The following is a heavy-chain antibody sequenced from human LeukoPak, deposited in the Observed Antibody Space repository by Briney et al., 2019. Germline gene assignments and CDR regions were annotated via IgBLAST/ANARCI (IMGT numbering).Heavy chain of an antibody. CDR1: GYTFTGYY. Sequence: ASVKVSCKASGYTFTGYYMHWVRQAPGQGLEWMGWINPNSGGTNYAQKFQGWVTMTRDTSISTAYMELSGLRSDDTAVYYCARGISAVAQDTSNWFDPWGQGTLVTVSS. D-gene: IGHD6-19*01. J-gene: IGHJ5*02. CDR3: ARGISAVAQDTSNWFDP. V-gene: IGHV1-2*04. CDR2: INPNSGGT.